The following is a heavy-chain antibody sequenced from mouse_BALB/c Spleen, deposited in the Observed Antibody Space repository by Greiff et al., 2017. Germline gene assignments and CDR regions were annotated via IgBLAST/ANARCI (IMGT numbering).Heavy chain of an antibody. CDR2: IWTGGGT. J-gene: IGHJ2*01. CDR1: GFSLTSYD. Sequence: VHLVESGPGLVAPSQSLSITCTVSGFSLTSYDISWIRQPPGKGLEWLGVIWTGGGTNYNSAFMSRLSISKDNSKSQVFLKMNSLQTDDTAIYYCVRDGNYDYFDYWGQGTTLTVSS. D-gene: IGHD2-1*01. V-gene: IGHV2-9-2*01. CDR3: VRDGNYDYFDY.